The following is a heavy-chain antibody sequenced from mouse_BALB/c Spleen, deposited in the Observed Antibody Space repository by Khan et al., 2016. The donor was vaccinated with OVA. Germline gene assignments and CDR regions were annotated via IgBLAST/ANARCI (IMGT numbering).Heavy chain of an antibody. J-gene: IGHJ3*01. CDR3: ARNSYMYDFTY. V-gene: IGHV2-2*01. CDR1: GFSLTTYG. D-gene: IGHD2-14*01. CDR2: IWSGGTT. Sequence: QVQLKQSGPGLVQPSQSLSITCTVSGFSLTTYGVHWVRQSPGKGLEWLGVIWSGGTTDYNAPFISRLNITKDNSKSQVFFKMNSLRTDDTAMYSCARNSYMYDFTYWGQGTLVTVSA.